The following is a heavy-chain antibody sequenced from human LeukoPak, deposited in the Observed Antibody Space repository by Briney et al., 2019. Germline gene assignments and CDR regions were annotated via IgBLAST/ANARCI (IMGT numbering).Heavy chain of an antibody. Sequence: GESLQISCQGSGSSFTSYWIGWVRQMPGKGLEWMGVIYPGDSDTKYSPSFQGQVTISADKSISTAYLQWTSLKASDTAKYYCARQYYDYIWGSYTANRYFDYWGQGTLVTVSS. CDR3: ARQYYDYIWGSYTANRYFDY. J-gene: IGHJ4*02. CDR2: IYPGDSDT. V-gene: IGHV5-51*01. D-gene: IGHD3-16*01. CDR1: GSSFTSYW.